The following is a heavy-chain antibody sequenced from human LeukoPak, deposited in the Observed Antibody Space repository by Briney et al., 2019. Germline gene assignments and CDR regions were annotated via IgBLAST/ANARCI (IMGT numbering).Heavy chain of an antibody. J-gene: IGHJ5*02. CDR3: ARDRGARYCSGGSCYSSSSSAWFDP. CDR2: IYYSGST. D-gene: IGHD2-15*01. V-gene: IGHV4-30-4*01. Sequence: SETLSLTCTVSGGSISSGDYYWSWIRQPPGKGLEWIGYIYYSGSTYYNPSLKSRVTISVDTSKNQFSLKLSSVTAADTAVYYCARDRGARYCSGGSCYSSSSSAWFDPWGQGTLVTVSS. CDR1: GGSISSGDYY.